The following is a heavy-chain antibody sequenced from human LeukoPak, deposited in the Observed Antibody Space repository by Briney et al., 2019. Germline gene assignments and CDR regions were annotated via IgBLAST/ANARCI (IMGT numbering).Heavy chain of an antibody. CDR2: VYTSGST. Sequence: PSETLSLTCSVSGGSISGYYWTWIRQPAGKGLEWIGRVYTSGSTHYNPSLKTRLTMSVATSKNQFSLKLSSVTAADTAVYYCARRDSNYFFDYWGQGTLVTVSS. CDR3: ARRDSNYFFDY. V-gene: IGHV4-4*07. J-gene: IGHJ4*02. D-gene: IGHD4-11*01. CDR1: GGSISGYY.